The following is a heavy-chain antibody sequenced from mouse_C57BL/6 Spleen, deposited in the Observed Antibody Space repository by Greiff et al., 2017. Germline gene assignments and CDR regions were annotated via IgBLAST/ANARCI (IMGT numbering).Heavy chain of an antibody. Sequence: EVQLQQSGPELVKPGASVKMSCKASGYTFTDYNMHWVKQSHGKSLEWIGYINPNNGGTSYNQKFKGKATLSVNKSSSTAYMELRSLTSEDSAVYYCARLWDRGYLDYWDQGTALTVSS. CDR2: INPNNGGT. J-gene: IGHJ2*01. V-gene: IGHV1-22*01. CDR1: GYTFTDYN. CDR3: ARLWDRGYLDY. D-gene: IGHD4-1*01.